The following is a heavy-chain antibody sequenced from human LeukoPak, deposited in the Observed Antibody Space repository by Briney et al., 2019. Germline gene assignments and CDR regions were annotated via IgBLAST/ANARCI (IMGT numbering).Heavy chain of an antibody. D-gene: IGHD6-6*01. V-gene: IGHV3-74*01. CDR1: GVTFTDYW. J-gene: IGHJ4*02. CDR3: VGTIASRGSEY. Sequence: GGSLRLSCAASGVTFTDYWMQWVRQAPGMGLLWVSRLPPDELGIIYANSAKGRFTVSRDNAKNTVYLQMNNLRVDDTAMYYCVGTIASRGSEYWGQGALVTVSS. CDR2: LPPDELGI.